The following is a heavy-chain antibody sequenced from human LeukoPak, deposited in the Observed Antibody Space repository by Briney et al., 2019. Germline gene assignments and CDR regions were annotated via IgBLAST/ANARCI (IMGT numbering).Heavy chain of an antibody. CDR2: IYYSEST. CDR3: ARGRCRNSGCRPFFDY. D-gene: IGHD2/OR15-2a*01. CDR1: GDSISNYY. V-gene: IGHV4-59*01. J-gene: IGHJ4*02. Sequence: SETLSLTCTVSGDSISNYYWSWIRQPPGKGLEWIGYIYYSESTNYNPSLKSRVTISTDTSKSQFSLNLRSVTAEDTGIYYCARGRCRNSGCRPFFDYWGQGTQVTVSS.